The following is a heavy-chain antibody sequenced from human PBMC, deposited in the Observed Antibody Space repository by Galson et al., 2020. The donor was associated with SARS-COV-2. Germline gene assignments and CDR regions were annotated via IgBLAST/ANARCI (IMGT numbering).Heavy chain of an antibody. D-gene: IGHD3-10*01. CDR1: GGSISSGGYY. Sequence: SETLSLTCTVSGGSISSGGYYWSWIRQHPGKGLEWIGYIYYSGSTCYNPSLKSRVTISVDTSKNQFSLKLSSVTAADTAVYYCARAVRGVIIKGFDWFDPWGQGTLVTVSS. CDR2: IYYSGST. J-gene: IGHJ5*02. CDR3: ARAVRGVIIKGFDWFDP. V-gene: IGHV4-31*03.